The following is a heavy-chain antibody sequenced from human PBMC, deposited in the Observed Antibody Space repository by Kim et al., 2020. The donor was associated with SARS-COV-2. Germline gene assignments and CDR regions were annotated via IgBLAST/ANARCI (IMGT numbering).Heavy chain of an antibody. CDR1: GYSFTSYW. CDR2: IYPGDSDT. CDR3: ASSARCLWCSGIFQRIDAFDT. D-gene: IGHD1-26*01. Sequence: GESLKISCKGSGYSFTSYWIGWVRQMPGKGLEWMGIIYPGDSDTRYSPSFQGQVTISADKSISTAYLQWSSLKASDTAMYYCASSARCLWCSGIFQRIDAFDTWGQGTMVTVSS. V-gene: IGHV5-51*01. J-gene: IGHJ3*02.